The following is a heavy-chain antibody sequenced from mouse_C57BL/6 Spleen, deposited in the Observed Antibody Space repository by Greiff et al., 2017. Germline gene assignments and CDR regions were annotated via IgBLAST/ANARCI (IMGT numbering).Heavy chain of an antibody. V-gene: IGHV1-12*01. CDR1: GYTFTSYN. Sequence: SGAELVRPGASVKMSCKASGYTFTSYNMHWVKQTPSQGLEWIGAIYPGNGDTSYNQKFKGKATLTVDKSSSTAYMQLSSLTSEDSAVYFCARQGGYNWYFDVWGTGTTVTVSS. CDR2: IYPGNGDT. CDR3: ARQGGYNWYFDV. D-gene: IGHD2-2*01. J-gene: IGHJ1*03.